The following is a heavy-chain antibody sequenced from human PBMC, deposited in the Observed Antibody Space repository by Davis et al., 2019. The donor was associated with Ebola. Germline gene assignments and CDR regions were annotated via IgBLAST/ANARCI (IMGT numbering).Heavy chain of an antibody. CDR2: ISGSGGST. V-gene: IGHV3-23*01. CDR3: AKDGEWELLLFDY. J-gene: IGHJ4*02. D-gene: IGHD1-26*01. CDR1: GFTFSYYY. Sequence: GESLKISCAASGFTFSYYYMSWIRQAPGKGLEWVSAISGSGGSTYYADSVKGRFTISRDNSKNTLYLQMNSLRAEDTAVYYCAKDGEWELLLFDYWGQGTLVTVSS.